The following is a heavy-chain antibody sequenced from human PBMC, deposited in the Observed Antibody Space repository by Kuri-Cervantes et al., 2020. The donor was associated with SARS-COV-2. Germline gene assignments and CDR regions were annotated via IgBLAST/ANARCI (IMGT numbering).Heavy chain of an antibody. CDR1: GFTFSNAW. CDR3: TRDDFWSGYYSY. J-gene: IGHJ4*02. Sequence: GGSLRLSCAASGFTFSNAWMSWVRQAPGKGLEWVGRVKSKTDGGTTDYAAPVKGRFTISRDDSKSIAYLQMNSLKTEDTAVYYCTRDDFWSGYYSYWGQGTLVTVSS. V-gene: IGHV3-15*01. D-gene: IGHD3-3*01. CDR2: VKSKTDGGTT.